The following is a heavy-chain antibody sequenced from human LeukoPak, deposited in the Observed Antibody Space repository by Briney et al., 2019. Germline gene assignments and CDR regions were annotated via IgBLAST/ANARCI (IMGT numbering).Heavy chain of an antibody. CDR3: ARGRLGIMD. D-gene: IGHD6-19*01. Sequence: SETLSLTCAVYGGSFSGYYWSWIRQPPGKGLEWIGEINHSGSTNYNPSLKSRVTISVDTSKNQFSLKLSYVPAADTAVYYCARGRLGIMDWGQGTLVTVSS. CDR2: INHSGST. J-gene: IGHJ4*02. V-gene: IGHV4-34*01. CDR1: GGSFSGYY.